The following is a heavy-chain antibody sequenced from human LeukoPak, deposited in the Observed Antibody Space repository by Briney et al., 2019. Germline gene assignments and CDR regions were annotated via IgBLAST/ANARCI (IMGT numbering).Heavy chain of an antibody. D-gene: IGHD3-22*01. CDR1: GFTFSSYS. V-gene: IGHV3-21*01. CDR2: ISSSSSYI. J-gene: IGHJ3*02. CDR3: ARDRRVVVRRGAAFDI. Sequence: GGSLRLSCAASGFTFSSYSMNWVRQAPGKGLEWVSSISSSSSYIYYADSVKGRFTISRDNAKNSLYLQMNSLRAEDTAVYYCARDRRVVVRRGAAFDIWGQGTMVTVSS.